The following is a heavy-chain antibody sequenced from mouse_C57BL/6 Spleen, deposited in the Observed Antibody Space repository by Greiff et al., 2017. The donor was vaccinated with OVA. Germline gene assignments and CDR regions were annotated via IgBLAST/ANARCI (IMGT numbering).Heavy chain of an antibody. CDR2: IYPGSGNT. V-gene: IGHV1-76*01. CDR1: GYTFTDYY. CDR3: ARYYYGNYGGYAMDY. J-gene: IGHJ4*01. D-gene: IGHD2-1*01. Sequence: VQLQESGAELVRPGASVKLSCKASGYTFTDYYINWVKQRPGQGLEWIARIYPGSGNTYYNEKFKGKATLTAEKSSSTAYMQLSSLTSEDSAVYFCARYYYGNYGGYAMDYWGQGTSVTVSS.